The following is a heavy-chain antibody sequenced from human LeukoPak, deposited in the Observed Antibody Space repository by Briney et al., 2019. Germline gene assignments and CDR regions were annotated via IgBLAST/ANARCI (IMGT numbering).Heavy chain of an antibody. CDR1: GFTFSSYG. CDR2: IRYDGSNK. CDR3: AKDLLSYGSGSYLDY. D-gene: IGHD3-10*01. Sequence: PGGSLRLSCAASGFTFSSYGMHWVRQAPGKGLEWVAFIRYDGSNKYYADSVKGRFTISRDNSKNTLYLQMNSLRAEDTAVYYCAKDLLSYGSGSYLDYWAQGTLVTVSS. V-gene: IGHV3-30*02. J-gene: IGHJ4*02.